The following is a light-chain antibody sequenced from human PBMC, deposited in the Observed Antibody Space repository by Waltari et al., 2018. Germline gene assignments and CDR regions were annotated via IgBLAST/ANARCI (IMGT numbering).Light chain of an antibody. Sequence: EIVLTQSPATLSLSPGERATLSCRASQSVSSSLAWYQQKPGQAPRLLIYGASSRATGIPDRISGSGSGTDFTLTISSLEPEEFAVYYCQQYSNWPLTFGGGTKVEIK. V-gene: IGKV3-15*01. CDR1: QSVSSS. J-gene: IGKJ4*01. CDR2: GAS. CDR3: QQYSNWPLT.